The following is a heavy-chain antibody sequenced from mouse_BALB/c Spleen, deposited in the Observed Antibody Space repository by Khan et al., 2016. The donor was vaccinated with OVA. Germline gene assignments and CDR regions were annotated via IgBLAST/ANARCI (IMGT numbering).Heavy chain of an antibody. CDR3: ARMARTIN. J-gene: IGHJ2*01. CDR1: GFTFSSYG. CDR2: INSNGGST. Sequence: EVQGVESGGGFVQPGGSLKLSCAASGFTFSSYGMSWVRQTPDKRLELVATINSNGGSTYYPDSVKGRFTISRDNAKNTLYLQKSSLKSEDTAMYYCARMARTINWGQGTTLAVSS. V-gene: IGHV5-6-3*01.